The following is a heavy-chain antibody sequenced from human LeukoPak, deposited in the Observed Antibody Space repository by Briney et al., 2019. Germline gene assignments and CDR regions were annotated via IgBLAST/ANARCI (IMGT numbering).Heavy chain of an antibody. D-gene: IGHD3-22*01. J-gene: IGHJ3*02. Sequence: GGSLRLSCAASGFIFSGKYMRWVRQAPGKGLEWVSVIRSGGSTSYADSVKGRFTISRDNSKNPLYLQMNSLRAEDTAVYYCAREGSFDSSGYNDALDIWGQGTMLTVSA. CDR1: GFIFSGKY. CDR3: AREGSFDSSGYNDALDI. CDR2: IRSGGST. V-gene: IGHV3-53*01.